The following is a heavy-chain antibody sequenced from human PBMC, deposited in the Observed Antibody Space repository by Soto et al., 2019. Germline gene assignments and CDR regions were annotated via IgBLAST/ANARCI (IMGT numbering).Heavy chain of an antibody. CDR3: ARTKCSGGSCYSWSLDY. CDR1: GGSITTGGYY. V-gene: IGHV4-31*03. Sequence: PSLTCTVSGGSITTGGYYWSWVRQLPGKGLEWIGHRYYSESTYYNPSLKSRVSISLDTSKNQFSLKLSFVTAADTAMYYCARTKCSGGSCYSWSLDYWGQGTPVTVSS. J-gene: IGHJ4*02. CDR2: RYYSEST. D-gene: IGHD2-15*01.